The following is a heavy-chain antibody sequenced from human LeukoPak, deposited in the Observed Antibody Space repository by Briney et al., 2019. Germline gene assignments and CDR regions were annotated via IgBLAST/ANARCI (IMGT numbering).Heavy chain of an antibody. V-gene: IGHV4-4*07. CDR1: GGSISSYY. D-gene: IGHD3-22*01. J-gene: IGHJ4*02. Sequence: PSETLSLTCTVSGGSISSYYWSWIRQPAGKGLEWIERIYTSGSTNYNPSLKSRVTMSVDTSKNQFSLKLSSVTAADTAVYYCARDRPYYDSSGYYPTSHFDYWGQGTLVTVSS. CDR3: ARDRPYYDSSGYYPTSHFDY. CDR2: IYTSGST.